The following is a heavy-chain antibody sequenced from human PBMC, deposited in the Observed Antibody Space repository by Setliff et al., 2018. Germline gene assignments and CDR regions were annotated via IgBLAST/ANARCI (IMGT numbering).Heavy chain of an antibody. CDR2: IYTSWST. V-gene: IGHV4-61*09. D-gene: IGHD3-16*01. Sequence: SETLSLTCTVSGDSISSRRNYWGWFRQPAGKGLEWIGQIYTSWSTNYNPSLQSRVTISLDTSKNQFSLSLSSVTAADTAIYYCARLPNYVWGSPVDYWGQGTLVTVSS. J-gene: IGHJ4*02. CDR1: GDSISSRRNY. CDR3: ARLPNYVWGSPVDY.